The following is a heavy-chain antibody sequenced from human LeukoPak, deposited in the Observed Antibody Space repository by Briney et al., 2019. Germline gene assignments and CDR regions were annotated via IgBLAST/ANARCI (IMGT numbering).Heavy chain of an antibody. J-gene: IGHJ5*02. CDR3: ARKLRLGGNWLDP. CDR2: IIPISGTT. CDR1: GGTFTSYA. Sequence: SVKVSCKPSGGTFTSYAITWVRQAPGQGIEWMGEIIPISGTTNYAQKFQARVTFTADDSTSTAYMELSSLRSEDTALYYCARKLRLGGNWLDPWGQGTLVTVSS. V-gene: IGHV1-69*13. D-gene: IGHD1-26*01.